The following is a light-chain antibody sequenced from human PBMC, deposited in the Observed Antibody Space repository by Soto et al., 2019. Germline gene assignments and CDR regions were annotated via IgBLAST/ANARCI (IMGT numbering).Light chain of an antibody. J-gene: IGLJ1*01. CDR2: DVS. Sequence: QPVLTQPASVSGSPGQSITISCTGTSSDVGGYNYVSWYQQHPGKAPKLMIYDVSLRPSGVSSRFSGSKSGNTASLTISGLQAEDEGDYYCSSYTSTSTLYVFGTGTKLTVL. CDR3: SSYTSTSTLYV. V-gene: IGLV2-14*01. CDR1: SSDVGGYNY.